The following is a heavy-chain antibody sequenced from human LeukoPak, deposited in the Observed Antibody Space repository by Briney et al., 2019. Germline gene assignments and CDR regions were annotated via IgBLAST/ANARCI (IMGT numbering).Heavy chain of an antibody. CDR1: GFTFSSYA. CDR3: ARGGSRGSFDI. CDR2: ISYDGSNK. V-gene: IGHV3-30-3*01. D-gene: IGHD1-26*01. Sequence: GGSLRLSCAASGFTFSSYAMSWVRQAPGKGLEWVALISYDGSNKYYADSVKGRFTISRDNSKSTLYLQMNSLRPEDTAVYYCARGGSRGSFDIWGQGTMVTVSS. J-gene: IGHJ3*02.